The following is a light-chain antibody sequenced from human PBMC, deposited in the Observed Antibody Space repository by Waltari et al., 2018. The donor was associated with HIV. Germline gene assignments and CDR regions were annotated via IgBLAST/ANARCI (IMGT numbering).Light chain of an antibody. CDR2: EVS. J-gene: IGLJ2*01. CDR1: SSDVGGYNY. Sequence: QSALTQPASVSGSPGPSITISCTGTSSDVGGYNYVSWYPQHPVKAPKLMIYEVSNRPSGVSNRFSCSKSGNTASLTISGLQAEDEADYYCSSYTISSTPVIFGGGTKLTVL. CDR3: SSYTISSTPVI. V-gene: IGLV2-14*01.